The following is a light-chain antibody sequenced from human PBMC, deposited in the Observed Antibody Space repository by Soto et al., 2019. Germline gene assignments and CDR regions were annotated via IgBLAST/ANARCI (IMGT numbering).Light chain of an antibody. V-gene: IGKV1-17*01. J-gene: IGKJ1*01. CDR1: QSFRND. CDR2: CIS. CDR3: QQFYSYPWT. Sequence: IPMTLSPSSLSASVGDSVTITWRASQSFRNDLDWYQWRPGRAPKLLIHCISNWQSGVPARFSGSGSETEFTLTISSLQPEDFATYYCQQFYSYPWTFGQGTKVDIK.